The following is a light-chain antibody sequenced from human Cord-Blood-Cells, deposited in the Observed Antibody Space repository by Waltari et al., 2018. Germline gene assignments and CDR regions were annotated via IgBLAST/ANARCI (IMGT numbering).Light chain of an antibody. Sequence: DIQVTQSPSTLSASVGDRVTITCRASQSMISWLAWNQQKPGKAPKLLIYKASSLESGVPARFSGSGSGTEFTLTISSLQPDDFATYYCQQYNSYSTFGQGTKLEIK. J-gene: IGKJ2*01. CDR1: QSMISW. V-gene: IGKV1-5*03. CDR3: QQYNSYST. CDR2: KAS.